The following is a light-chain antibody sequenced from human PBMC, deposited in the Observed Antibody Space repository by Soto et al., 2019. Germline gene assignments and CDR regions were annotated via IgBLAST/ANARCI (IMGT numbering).Light chain of an antibody. CDR3: QQYGSSPRT. J-gene: IGKJ1*01. V-gene: IGKV3-20*01. CDR2: GAS. CDR1: QSDSSSY. Sequence: EIVLTQSPGTLSLSPGERATLSCRASQSDSSSYLAWYQQKPGQAPRLLIYGASSRATGIPDRFSGSGSGTDFTLTISRLEPEDFAVYYCQQYGSSPRTFGQGTKVDI.